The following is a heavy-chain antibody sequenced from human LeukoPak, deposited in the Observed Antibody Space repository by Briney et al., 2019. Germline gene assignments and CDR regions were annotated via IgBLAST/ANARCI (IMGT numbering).Heavy chain of an antibody. D-gene: IGHD4/OR15-4a*01. CDR1: GFTFGDYA. CDR3: ARRAGAYSHPYDY. Sequence: GGSLRLSCTASGFTFGDYAMSWFRQAPGKGLEWVSVITSNAFGGTAEYAASVKGRFTISRDNSKSIAYLQMNSLKTEDTAVYYCARRAGAYSHPYDYWGQGTLVTVSS. V-gene: IGHV3-49*03. CDR2: ITSNAFGGTA. J-gene: IGHJ4*02.